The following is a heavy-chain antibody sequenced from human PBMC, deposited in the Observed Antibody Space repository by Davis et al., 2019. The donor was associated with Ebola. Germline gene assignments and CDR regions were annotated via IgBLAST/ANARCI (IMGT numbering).Heavy chain of an antibody. V-gene: IGHV3-21*06. CDR2: VSGNSRYI. D-gene: IGHD2/OR15-2a*01. CDR1: GFTFSTYT. J-gene: IGHJ4*02. Sequence: GESLKISCAASGFTFSTYTMNWVRQAPGRGLEWLSSVSGNSRYIYYADSVKGRFTISRDNAKNSVYLQMNSLRVEDTAVYYCAAGIIRGFSFYLDYWGQGTLVTVAS. CDR3: AAGIIRGFSFYLDY.